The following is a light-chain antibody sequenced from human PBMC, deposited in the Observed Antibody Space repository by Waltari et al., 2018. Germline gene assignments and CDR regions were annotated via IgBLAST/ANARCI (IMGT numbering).Light chain of an antibody. CDR1: NIGSKS. V-gene: IGLV3-21*04. J-gene: IGLJ2*01. Sequence: SYVVTQSPSVSVAPGETARITCGGDNIGSKSVHWYQQRPGQAPVLGISYDSDRPSGIPERCSGSNSGNTATLTISWVEAEDEADYYCLVWHSTIDHQGVFGGGTKLTVL. CDR2: YDS. CDR3: LVWHSTIDHQGV.